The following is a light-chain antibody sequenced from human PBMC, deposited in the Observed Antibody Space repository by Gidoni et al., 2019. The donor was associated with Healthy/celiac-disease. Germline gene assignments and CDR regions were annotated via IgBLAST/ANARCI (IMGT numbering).Light chain of an antibody. CDR1: QSISSY. Sequence: DIQMTQSPSSLSASVGDRVTITCRASQSISSYLNWYQQKPGKAPKLLFYAASSLHSGVPSRFSGSGSGTDFTLTICSPPPEHFATSSCQHSYSTPTFGGGTKVEIK. CDR2: AAS. CDR3: QHSYSTPT. V-gene: IGKV1-39*01. J-gene: IGKJ4*01.